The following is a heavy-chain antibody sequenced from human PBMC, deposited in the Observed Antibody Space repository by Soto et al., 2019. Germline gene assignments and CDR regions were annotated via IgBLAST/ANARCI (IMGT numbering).Heavy chain of an antibody. CDR3: AKGLYQLLDAFEV. CDR2: IKEDGIDT. Sequence: QPGGSLRLSCAASGFTFNRHWMTWVRQAPGKGLEWVSNIKEDGIDTYYVDSVRGRFTISRDNSKNTVYLRMNSLRAEDTAVYFCAKGLYQLLDAFEVWGQGTMVT. J-gene: IGHJ3*01. V-gene: IGHV3-7*05. CDR1: GFTFNRHW. D-gene: IGHD2-2*01.